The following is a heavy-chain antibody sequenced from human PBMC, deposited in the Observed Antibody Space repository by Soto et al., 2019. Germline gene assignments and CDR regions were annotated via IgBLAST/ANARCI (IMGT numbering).Heavy chain of an antibody. D-gene: IGHD1-7*01. J-gene: IGHJ6*02. CDR3: AKDFVPNYASYYYYGMDV. V-gene: IGHV3-30*18. CDR1: GSTFSSYG. Sequence: GGSLRLSCAASGSTFSSYGMHWVRQAPGKGLEWVAVISYDGSNKYYADSVKGRFTISRDNSKNTLYLQMNSLRAEDTAVYYCAKDFVPNYASYYYYGMDVWGQGTTVTVSS. CDR2: ISYDGSNK.